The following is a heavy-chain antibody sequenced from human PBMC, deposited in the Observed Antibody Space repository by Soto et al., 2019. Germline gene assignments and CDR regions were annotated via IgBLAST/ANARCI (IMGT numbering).Heavy chain of an antibody. CDR1: GFTFSSYA. CDR3: AKDRPGGGLWYYYYYMDV. D-gene: IGHD3-10*01. V-gene: IGHV3-23*01. CDR2: ISGSGGST. Sequence: GGSLRLSCAASGFTFSSYAMSWVRQAPGKGLEWVSAISGSGGSTYYADSVKGRFTISRDNSNNTLYLQMNSLRAEDTAVYYCAKDRPGGGLWYYYYYMDVWGKGTTVTVSS. J-gene: IGHJ6*03.